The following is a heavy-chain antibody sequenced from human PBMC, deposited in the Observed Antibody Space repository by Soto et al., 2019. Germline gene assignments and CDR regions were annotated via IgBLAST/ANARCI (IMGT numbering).Heavy chain of an antibody. V-gene: IGHV3-30*18. Sequence: QVQLVESGGGVVQSGRSLRLSCAASGFTFSSYGIHWVRQAPGKGLEWVAIISYDGSNKYYADSVKGRFTISRDNSKNTLYLQMNSLRAEDTDVYYCAKSAQGFLMDVW. D-gene: IGHD3-10*01. CDR1: GFTFSSYG. CDR3: AKSAQGFLMDV. CDR2: ISYDGSNK. J-gene: IGHJ6*01.